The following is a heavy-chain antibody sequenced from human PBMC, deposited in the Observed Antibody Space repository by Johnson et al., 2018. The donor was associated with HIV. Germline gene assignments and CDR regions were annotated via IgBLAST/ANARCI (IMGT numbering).Heavy chain of an antibody. J-gene: IGHJ3*02. CDR3: ARSPETGDRLWRAFDI. V-gene: IGHV3-66*01. CDR1: GFTVSSNY. Sequence: EVQLVESGGGLVQPGGSLRLSCAASGFTVSSNYMSWVRQAPGKGLEWVSVIYSGGSTYYADSVKGRFTISRDNSKNTLYLQMNSLRAEDTAVYYCARSPETGDRLWRAFDIWGQGTMVTVSS. D-gene: IGHD4-17*01. CDR2: IYSGGST.